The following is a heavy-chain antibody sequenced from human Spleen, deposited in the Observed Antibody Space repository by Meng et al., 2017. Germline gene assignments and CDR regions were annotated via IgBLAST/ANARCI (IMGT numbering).Heavy chain of an antibody. D-gene: IGHD3-16*01. CDR3: ARDGAIGDY. J-gene: IGHJ4*02. CDR2: INHSGST. CDR1: GGSFSGYY. V-gene: IGHV4-34*01. Sequence: SETLSLTCAVYGGSFSGYYWSWIRQPPGKGLEWIGEINHSGSTYYNPSLKSRVTISIDTSKKQFSLKLSSVTAADTAVYYCARDGAIGDYWGQGTLVTVSS.